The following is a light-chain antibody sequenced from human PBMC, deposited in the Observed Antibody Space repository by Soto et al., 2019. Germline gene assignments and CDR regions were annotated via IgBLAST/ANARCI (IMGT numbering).Light chain of an antibody. V-gene: IGLV2-8*01. Sequence: QSALTQPPSASGSLGQSVTFSCIGTSSDVGDYDYVSWYQQHPGKAPKLIIYEVGERPSGVPDRFSGSKSANTASLTVSGLQAEDEADYYCTSYAGSNNVVFGGGTKVTVL. CDR2: EVG. J-gene: IGLJ2*01. CDR1: SSDVGDYDY. CDR3: TSYAGSNNVV.